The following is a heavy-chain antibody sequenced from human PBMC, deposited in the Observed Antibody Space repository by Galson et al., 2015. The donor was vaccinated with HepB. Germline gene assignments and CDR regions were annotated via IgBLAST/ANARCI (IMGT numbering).Heavy chain of an antibody. CDR1: GYSFTTYW. CDR3: ARQARGDSWFDP. J-gene: IGHJ5*02. CDR2: IYPGDSDT. Sequence: QSGAEVKKPGEYLKISCKGSGYSFTTYWIGWVRRMPGKGLEWMGIIYPGDSDTRYSPSFQGQVTISVDKSNTTAYLQWSSLKASDTAMYYCARQARGDSWFDPWGQGTRVTVSS. V-gene: IGHV5-51*01. D-gene: IGHD3-22*01.